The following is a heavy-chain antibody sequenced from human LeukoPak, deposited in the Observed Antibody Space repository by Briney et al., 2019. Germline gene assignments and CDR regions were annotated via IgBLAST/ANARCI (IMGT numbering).Heavy chain of an antibody. CDR1: GGSISSYY. Sequence: SETLSLTCTVSGGSISSYYWSWIRQPPGKGLEWIGYIYYSGSTNYSPSLKSRVTISVDTSKNQFSLKLSSVTAADTAVYYCARAQPPYGSGSYYVDPWGQGTLVTVSS. D-gene: IGHD3-10*01. J-gene: IGHJ5*02. CDR2: IYYSGST. V-gene: IGHV4-59*01. CDR3: ARAQPPYGSGSYYVDP.